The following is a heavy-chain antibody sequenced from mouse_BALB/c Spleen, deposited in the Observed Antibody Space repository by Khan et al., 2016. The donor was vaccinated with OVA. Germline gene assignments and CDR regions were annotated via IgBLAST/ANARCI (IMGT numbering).Heavy chain of an antibody. V-gene: IGHV5-9-3*01. J-gene: IGHJ2*01. Sequence: EVELVESGGGLVKPGGSLKLSCAASGFTFSSYSMSWVRQTPEKRLEWVATISSGGSYTFYPDSVKVRCTISRDNAKCTLYLHMRMLRSEETAMYYCARQGGIYDGPFDYWGQGTTLTVSS. CDR1: GFTFSSYS. CDR3: ARQGGIYDGPFDY. D-gene: IGHD2-3*01. CDR2: ISSGGSYT.